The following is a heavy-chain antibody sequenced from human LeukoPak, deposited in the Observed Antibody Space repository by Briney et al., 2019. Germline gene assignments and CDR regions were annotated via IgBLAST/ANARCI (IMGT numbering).Heavy chain of an antibody. CDR1: GGSISFSSYY. D-gene: IGHD2-21*02. J-gene: IGHJ3*02. CDR3: ARILMAGGYYDAFDI. CDR2: SYYTGRT. V-gene: IGHV4-39*07. Sequence: SETLSLTCTVSGGSISFSSYYWGWIRQPPGKGLEWIGSSYYTGRTNYNPSLKSRVTISVDTSKNQFSLRLIFVTAADTAVYYCARILMAGGYYDAFDIWGQGTMVTFSS.